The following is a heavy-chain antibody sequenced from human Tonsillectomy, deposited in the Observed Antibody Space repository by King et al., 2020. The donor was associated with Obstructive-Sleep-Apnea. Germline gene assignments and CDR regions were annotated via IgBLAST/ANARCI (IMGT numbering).Heavy chain of an antibody. Sequence: QLQESGPGLVKPSETLSLTCTVSGGSISSSSHYWGWIRQPPGKGLEWIGSFYYSGSTSYNPSLKSRVTISVDTSKNQFSLKLSSVSAADTAVYYCAREKYSSRWYATEYFDLWGRGTLVTVSS. CDR3: AREKYSSRWYATEYFDL. D-gene: IGHD6-13*01. CDR2: FYYSGST. V-gene: IGHV4-39*07. CDR1: GGSISSSSHY. J-gene: IGHJ2*01.